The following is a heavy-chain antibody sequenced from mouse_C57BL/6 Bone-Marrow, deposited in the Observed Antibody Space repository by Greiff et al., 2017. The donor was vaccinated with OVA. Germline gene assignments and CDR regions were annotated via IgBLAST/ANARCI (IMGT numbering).Heavy chain of an antibody. J-gene: IGHJ1*03. CDR1: GYTFTSYW. V-gene: IGHV1-69*01. CDR3: AILTTVVATYWYFDV. D-gene: IGHD1-1*01. Sequence: VQLQQPGAELVMPGASVKLSCKASGYTFTSYWMHWVKQRPGQGLEWIGEIDPSDSYTNYNQKFKGKSTLTVDKSSSTAYMQLSSLTSEDSAVYYCAILTTVVATYWYFDVWGTGTTVTVSS. CDR2: IDPSDSYT.